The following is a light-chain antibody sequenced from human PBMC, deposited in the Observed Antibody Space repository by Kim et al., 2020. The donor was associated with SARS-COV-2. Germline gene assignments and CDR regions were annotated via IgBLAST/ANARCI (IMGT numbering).Light chain of an antibody. CDR1: QSIGFW. CDR3: QQYHSYPYT. CDR2: EVS. V-gene: IGKV1-5*01. J-gene: IGKJ2*01. Sequence: SAAVGDRVTITCRASQSIGFWFAWYQQMPGKAPKLLIYEVSSLQSGVPSRFRGSFTGTEFTLTISSLQPDDFATYYCQQYHSYPYTFGQGTKLEI.